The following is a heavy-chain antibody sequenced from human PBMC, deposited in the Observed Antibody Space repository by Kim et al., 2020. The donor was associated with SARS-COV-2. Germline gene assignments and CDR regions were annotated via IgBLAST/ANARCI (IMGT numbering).Heavy chain of an antibody. V-gene: IGHV3-30-3*02. J-gene: IGHJ6*02. D-gene: IGHD5-18*01. CDR3: AKDRGLHSYGRGGMDV. CDR1: GFTFSSYA. Sequence: GGSLRLSCAASGFTFSSYAMHWVRQAPGKGLEWVAIMSYDGINKYYADSVKGRFTISRDNSKNMLDLQMNSLRAEDTAVYYCAKDRGLHSYGRGGMDVCGQGTTVTVSS. CDR2: MSYDGINK.